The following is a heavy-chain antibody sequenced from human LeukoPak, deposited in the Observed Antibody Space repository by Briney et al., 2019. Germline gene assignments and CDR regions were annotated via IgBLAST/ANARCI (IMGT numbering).Heavy chain of an antibody. CDR1: GGSFSGYY. D-gene: IGHD1-26*01. V-gene: IGHV4-34*01. CDR3: ARRGATYYFDY. CDR2: INHSGST. J-gene: IGHJ4*02. Sequence: SETLSLTCAVYGGSFSGYYWSWIRQPPGKGLEWIGEINHSGSTNYNPSLKSRVTISVDTSKNQFSLKLSSVTAADTAVYYCARRGATYYFDYWGQGTLVTVSS.